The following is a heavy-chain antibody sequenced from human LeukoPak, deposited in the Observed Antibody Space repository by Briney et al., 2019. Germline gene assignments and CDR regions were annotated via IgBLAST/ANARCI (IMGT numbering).Heavy chain of an antibody. J-gene: IGHJ4*02. Sequence: AGSLSLSCSAAGFSFSSHSMRWVRQAPGKGLGYVSTINDNGGITYYADSVKGRFTISRDPSKQTLYLQVNKVSPADTAIIYGLKGGWTTIGPTKDWGPGTLVTVSS. CDR2: INDNGGIT. D-gene: IGHD3/OR15-3a*01. V-gene: IGHV3-64D*08. CDR1: GFSFSSHS. CDR3: LKGGWTTIGPTKD.